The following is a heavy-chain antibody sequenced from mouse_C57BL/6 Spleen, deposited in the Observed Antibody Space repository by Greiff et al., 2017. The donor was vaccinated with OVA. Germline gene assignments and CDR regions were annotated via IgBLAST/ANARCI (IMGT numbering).Heavy chain of an antibody. CDR2: IDPETGGT. CDR1: GYTFTDSE. Sequence: VQLQQSGAELVRPGASVTLSCKASGYTFTDSEMHWVKQTPVHGLEWIGAIDPETGGTAYNQKFKGKALLTADKSSSTAYMELRSLTSDDSAVYYSTRSYYDYDGFAYWGQGTLVTVSA. J-gene: IGHJ3*01. D-gene: IGHD2-4*01. CDR3: TRSYYDYDGFAY. V-gene: IGHV1-15*01.